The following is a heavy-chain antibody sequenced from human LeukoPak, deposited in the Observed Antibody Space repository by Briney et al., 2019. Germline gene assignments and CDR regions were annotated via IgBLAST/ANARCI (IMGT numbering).Heavy chain of an antibody. CDR2: ISYDGSNK. Sequence: GGSLRLSCAASGFTFSSYAMHWVRQAPGKGLEWVAVISYDGSNKYYADSVKGRFTISRDNAKNSLYLQMNSLRAEDTAVYYCARIAAAGSWYFDYWGQGTLVTVSS. D-gene: IGHD6-13*01. CDR3: ARIAAAGSWYFDY. CDR1: GFTFSSYA. J-gene: IGHJ4*02. V-gene: IGHV3-30-3*01.